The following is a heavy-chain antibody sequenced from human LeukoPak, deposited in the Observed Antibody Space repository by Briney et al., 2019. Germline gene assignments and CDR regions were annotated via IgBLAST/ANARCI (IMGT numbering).Heavy chain of an antibody. CDR3: ARDGPVAAAGLDY. CDR1: GFTFSSYS. CDR2: ISSSSSYI. V-gene: IGHV3-21*01. D-gene: IGHD6-13*01. J-gene: IGHJ4*02. Sequence: GGSLRLSCAASGFTFSSYSMNWVRQAPGKGLEWVSSISSSSSYIYYADSVKGRFTISRDNAKNSRYLQMNSLRAEDTAVYYCARDGPVAAAGLDYWGQGTLVTVSS.